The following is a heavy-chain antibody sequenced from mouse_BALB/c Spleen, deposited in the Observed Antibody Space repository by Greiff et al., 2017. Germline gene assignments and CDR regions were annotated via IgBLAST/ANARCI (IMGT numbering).Heavy chain of an antibody. V-gene: IGHV5-17*02. Sequence: DVHLVESGGGLVQPGGSRKLSCAASGFTFSSFGMHWVRQAPEKGLEWVAYISSGSSTIYYADTVKGRFTISRDNPKNTLFLQMTSLRSEDTAMYYCARREGYYAMDYWGQGTSVTVSS. CDR2: ISSGSSTI. CDR3: ARREGYYAMDY. CDR1: GFTFSSFG. J-gene: IGHJ4*01.